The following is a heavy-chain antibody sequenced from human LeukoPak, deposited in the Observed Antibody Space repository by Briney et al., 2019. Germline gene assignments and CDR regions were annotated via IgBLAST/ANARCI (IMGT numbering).Heavy chain of an antibody. CDR1: GFTFSSYS. J-gene: IGHJ4*02. Sequence: GGSLRLSCAASGFTFSSYSMNWVRQAPGKGLEWVSYISSSSSTIYYADSVKGRFTIYRDNAKNSLYLQMNRLRAEVTGVYYGARDRGGGVVVVPAAFFDYWGQGTLVTVSS. CDR3: ARDRGGGVVVVPAAFFDY. D-gene: IGHD2-2*01. CDR2: ISSSSSTI. V-gene: IGHV3-48*04.